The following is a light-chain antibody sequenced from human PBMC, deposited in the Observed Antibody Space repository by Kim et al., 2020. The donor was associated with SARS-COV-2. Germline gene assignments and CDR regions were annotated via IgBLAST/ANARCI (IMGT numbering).Light chain of an antibody. V-gene: IGLV1-47*01. CDR1: NSNIENND. CDR3: ASWDDSLSGPV. CDR2: RNS. J-gene: IGLJ3*02. Sequence: ELTQPPSASGTPGQRVTISCSGSNSNIENNDVYWYQQLPGTAPKLLIYRNSQRPSGVPDRFSGSKSGTSASLAISGLRSEDEADYHCASWDDSLSGPVFGGGTQLTVL.